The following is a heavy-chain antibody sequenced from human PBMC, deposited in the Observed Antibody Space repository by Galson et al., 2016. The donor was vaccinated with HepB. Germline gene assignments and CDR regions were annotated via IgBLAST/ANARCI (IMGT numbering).Heavy chain of an antibody. CDR1: GDSISSYY. CDR3: ARTILSAARGGFDI. D-gene: IGHD2-2*01. J-gene: IGHJ3*02. CDR2: IYSSGST. V-gene: IGHV4-4*07. Sequence: ETLSLTCTVSGDSISSYYWSWIRQPAGKGLEWIGRIYSSGSTNYNPSLKSRVTMPVDTSKNQFSLKLSSVTGADTAVYYCARTILSAARGGFDIWGQGPMVTVSS.